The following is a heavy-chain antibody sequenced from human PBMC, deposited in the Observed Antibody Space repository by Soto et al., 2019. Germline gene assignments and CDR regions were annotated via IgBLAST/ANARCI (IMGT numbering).Heavy chain of an antibody. CDR2: IIPIFGTA. CDR3: ARDRLGDAGTTVYYYYYYGMDG. D-gene: IGHD1-1*01. Sequence: SVKVSCKASGGTFSSYAISWVRQAPGQGLEWMGGIIPIFGTANYAQKFQGRVTITADESTSTAYMELSSLRSEDTAVYYCARDRLGDAGTTVYYYYYYGMDGWGQGTTVTVSS. V-gene: IGHV1-69*13. CDR1: GGTFSSYA. J-gene: IGHJ6*02.